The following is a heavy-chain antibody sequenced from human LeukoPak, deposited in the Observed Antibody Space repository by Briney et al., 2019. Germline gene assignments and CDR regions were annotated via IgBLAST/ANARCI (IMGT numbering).Heavy chain of an antibody. D-gene: IGHD3-10*01. CDR1: GGSISGYH. J-gene: IGHJ4*02. V-gene: IGHV4-59*01. CDR2: IYYSGST. Sequence: KPSETLSLTCSVSGGSISGYHWSWIRQPPGKGLEWIGYIYYSGSTNYNPSLKSRITISVDKSKNQFSLKLTSVTPADTAVYYCTREARSGLSGSYSASDYWGQGTLVTVSS. CDR3: TREARSGLSGSYSASDY.